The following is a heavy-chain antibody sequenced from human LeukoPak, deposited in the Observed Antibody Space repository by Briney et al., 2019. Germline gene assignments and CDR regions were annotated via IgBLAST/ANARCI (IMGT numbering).Heavy chain of an antibody. CDR2: IRSKTYGGTT. Sequence: GGSLRLSCTTSGLTIGDDAVSWVRKAPGKGLEWIGFIRSKTYGGTTEYAASLEGRFTISRDDSKSVAYLQVSSLRTEDTAVYYCTRSYSASWSWYFDYWGQGTLVTVSS. CDR1: GLTIGDDA. CDR3: TRSYSASWSWYFDY. D-gene: IGHD6-13*01. J-gene: IGHJ4*02. V-gene: IGHV3-49*04.